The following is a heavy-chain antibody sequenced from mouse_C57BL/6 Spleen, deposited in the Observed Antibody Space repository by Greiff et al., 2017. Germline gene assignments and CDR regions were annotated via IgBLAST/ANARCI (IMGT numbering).Heavy chain of an antibody. Sequence: VQLQQSGPELVKPGASVKISCKASGYTFTDYYMNWVKQSHGKSLEWIGDINPNNGGTSYNQKFKGKATLTVDKSSSTAYMELRSLTSEDSAVYYCARRGDGYPFYAMDYWGQGTSVTVSS. D-gene: IGHD2-3*01. V-gene: IGHV1-26*01. CDR2: INPNNGGT. CDR1: GYTFTDYY. J-gene: IGHJ4*01. CDR3: ARRGDGYPFYAMDY.